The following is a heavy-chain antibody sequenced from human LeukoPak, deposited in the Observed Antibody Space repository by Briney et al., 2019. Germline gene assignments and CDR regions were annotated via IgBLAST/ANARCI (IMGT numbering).Heavy chain of an antibody. CDR1: GYTFTSYG. J-gene: IGHJ4*02. D-gene: IGHD5-18*01. Sequence: ASVKVSCKASGYTFTSYGISWVRQAPGQGLEWMGWISAYNGNTNYAQKLQGRVTITRNTSISTAYMELSSLRSEDTAVYYCARGGAAMVTPTDYWGQGTLVTVSS. CDR3: ARGGAAMVTPTDY. V-gene: IGHV1-18*01. CDR2: ISAYNGNT.